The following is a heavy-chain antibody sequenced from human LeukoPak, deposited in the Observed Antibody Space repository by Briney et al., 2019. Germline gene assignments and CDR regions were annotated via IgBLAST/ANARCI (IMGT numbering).Heavy chain of an antibody. J-gene: IGHJ4*02. CDR2: IRYDGSNK. V-gene: IGHV3-30*02. CDR1: GFTFSSYG. CDR3: AKSFPLPARLGYCSGGSCPFDY. Sequence: SGGSLTLSCAASGFTFSSYGMHWVRQAPGKGREWVAFIRYDGSNKYYPDSVNGRFTISRDNSKNTLYLQMNSLRAEDTVVDYCAKSFPLPARLGYCSGGSCPFDYWGQGTLVTVSS. D-gene: IGHD2-15*01.